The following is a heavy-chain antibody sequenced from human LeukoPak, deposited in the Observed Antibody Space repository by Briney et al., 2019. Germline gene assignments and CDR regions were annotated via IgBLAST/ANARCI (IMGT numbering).Heavy chain of an antibody. CDR1: SGFA. CDR2: INGRGDDT. J-gene: IGHJ4*02. CDR3: AKGPRRKSSFFDS. V-gene: IGHV3-23*01. Sequence: PGGSLRLSCAAFSGFAMSWVRQAPGRGLEWVSAINGRGDDTYYPDSVKGRFTISRDNSNNTLYLQMNSLRAEDTAVYYCAKGPRRKSSFFDSLGQGILVNVSS.